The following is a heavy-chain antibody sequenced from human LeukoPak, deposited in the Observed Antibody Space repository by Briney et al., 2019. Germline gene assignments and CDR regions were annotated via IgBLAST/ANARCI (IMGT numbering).Heavy chain of an antibody. CDR3: AKGNFRDGSDY. J-gene: IGHJ4*02. D-gene: IGHD5-24*01. CDR2: IYSGGST. CDR1: GFTFSSYS. Sequence: PGGSLRLSCAASGFTFSSYSMNWVRQAPGKGLEWVSVIYSGGSTYYADFVKGRFTVSRDKSKNTLYLQMNSLRAEDTAVYYCAKGNFRDGSDYWGQGTPVTVSS. V-gene: IGHV3-66*01.